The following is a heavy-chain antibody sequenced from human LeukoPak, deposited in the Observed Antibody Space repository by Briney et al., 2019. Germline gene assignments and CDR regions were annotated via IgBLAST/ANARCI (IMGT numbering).Heavy chain of an antibody. CDR1: GFTFSSYG. V-gene: IGHV3-30*02. D-gene: IGHD3-3*01. CDR2: IRYDGSNK. Sequence: PGGSLRLSCAASGFTFSSYGMHWVRQAPGKGLEWVAFIRYDGSNKYYADSVKGRFTISRDNSKNTLYLQMNSLRAEDTAVYYCANSGYDFWSGYYLPGDYWGQGTLVTVSS. J-gene: IGHJ4*02. CDR3: ANSGYDFWSGYYLPGDY.